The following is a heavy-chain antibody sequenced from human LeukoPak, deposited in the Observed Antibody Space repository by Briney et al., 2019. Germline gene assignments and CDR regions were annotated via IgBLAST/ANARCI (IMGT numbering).Heavy chain of an antibody. J-gene: IGHJ4*02. CDR3: ARGGGSGSYYND. Sequence: KSSETLSLTCTVSGGSISSYYWSWIRQPPGKGLEWIGYIYYSGSTNYNPSLKSRVTISVDTSKNQFSLKLSSVTAADTAVYYCARGGGSGSYYNDWGQGTLVTVSS. D-gene: IGHD3-10*01. CDR1: GGSISSYY. CDR2: IYYSGST. V-gene: IGHV4-59*01.